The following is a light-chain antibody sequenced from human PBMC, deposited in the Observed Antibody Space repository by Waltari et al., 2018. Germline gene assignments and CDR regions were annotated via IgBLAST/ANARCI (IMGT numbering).Light chain of an antibody. CDR1: QYIRSGY. Sequence: EIVLTQSPGTLSLSPGERVTLSCRASQYIRSGYLAWYQQKPGQAPRLLIFGASSRASGVPDRFSGSGSGTGFVLTSTRVDPEDCAVYYCQQYGSSPLTFGGGTKVEIK. J-gene: IGKJ4*01. CDR3: QQYGSSPLT. V-gene: IGKV3-20*01. CDR2: GAS.